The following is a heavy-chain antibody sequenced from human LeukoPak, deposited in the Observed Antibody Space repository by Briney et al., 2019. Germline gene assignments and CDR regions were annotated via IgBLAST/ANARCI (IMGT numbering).Heavy chain of an antibody. CDR2: IYPGDSDT. J-gene: IGHJ4*02. CDR1: GYSFTSYW. Sequence: GESLKISCKGSGYSFTSYWIGWVRQRPGKGLEWIGNIYPGDSDTRYSPSFQGQVTISPDKSNSTPLLQWNSLKASDTAMYYCARLPDSSGYYSSYYFDYWGQGTLVTVSS. V-gene: IGHV5-51*01. CDR3: ARLPDSSGYYSSYYFDY. D-gene: IGHD3-22*01.